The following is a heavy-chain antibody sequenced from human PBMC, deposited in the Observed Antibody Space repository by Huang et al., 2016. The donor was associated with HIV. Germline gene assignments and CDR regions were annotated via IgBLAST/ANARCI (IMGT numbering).Heavy chain of an antibody. CDR2: CAPEHGET. Sequence: QVQLVQSGAEVKKPGASVKVSCKVSGYTLTELSIHWVRQAPGKGLEWMGGCAPEHGETIYAQNFQGRVTMTEDTATDTAYMELQSLRPEDTAVYYCAAGYDTYYDIWGQGTMVSASS. CDR3: AAGYDTYYDI. J-gene: IGHJ3*02. V-gene: IGHV1-24*01. D-gene: IGHD2-21*01. CDR1: GYTLTELS.